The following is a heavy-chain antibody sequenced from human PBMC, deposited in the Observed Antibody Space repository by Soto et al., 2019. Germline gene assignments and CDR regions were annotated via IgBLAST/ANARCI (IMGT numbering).Heavy chain of an antibody. V-gene: IGHV4-59*01. CDR3: ARPRSSGYPGASDY. Sequence: PSETLSLTCTVSGGSISPYYWSWIRQPPGKGLEWIGFIYYSGSPNYNPSLKSRVTISVDTSQTQFSLVLTSVTAADTAVYYCARPRSSGYPGASDYRGQGTLLTVSS. J-gene: IGHJ4*02. D-gene: IGHD3-22*01. CDR1: GGSISPYY. CDR2: IYYSGSP.